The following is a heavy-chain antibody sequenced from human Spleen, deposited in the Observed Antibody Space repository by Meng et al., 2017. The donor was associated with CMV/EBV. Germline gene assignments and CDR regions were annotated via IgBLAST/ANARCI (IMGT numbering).Heavy chain of an antibody. CDR3: ARVKRYCTGGSCSSTGYYGMDV. Sequence: ASVKVSCKASGYTFTSYDINWVRQATGQGLEWMGWINPNSGGTNYAQKFQDRVTMTGDTSITTAYMELSRLRSDDMAVYYCARVKRYCTGGSCSSTGYYGMDVWGQGTTVTVSS. D-gene: IGHD2-15*01. V-gene: IGHV1-2*02. CDR1: GYTFTSYD. J-gene: IGHJ6*02. CDR2: INPNSGGT.